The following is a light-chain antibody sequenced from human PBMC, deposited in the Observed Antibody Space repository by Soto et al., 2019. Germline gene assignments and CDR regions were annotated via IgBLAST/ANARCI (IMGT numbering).Light chain of an antibody. J-gene: IGKJ1*01. CDR1: QSVMTK. V-gene: IGKV3-15*01. CDR2: GAS. CDR3: QRYSDWPPWT. Sequence: EIVMTQSPDTLSVSPGETASLSCRASQSVMTKLAWYQKKPGQPPRLLIYGASIRATGVPARFSGSGSGTEFTLSINSVQSEDFAVYYCQRYSDWPPWTFGQGTKVEIK.